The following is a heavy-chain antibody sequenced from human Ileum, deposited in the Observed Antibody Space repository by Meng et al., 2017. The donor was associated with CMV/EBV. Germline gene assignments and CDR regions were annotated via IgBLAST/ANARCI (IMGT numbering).Heavy chain of an antibody. Sequence: LSLTCAASGFTFSSYSMNWVRQAPGKGLEWVSSITSSSSHIYYADSVRGRFTISRDNAENSLYLQMNSLRAEGTAVYYCAELRSSVFDIWGQGTMVTVSS. CDR3: AELRSSVFDI. J-gene: IGHJ3*02. CDR2: ITSSSSHI. CDR1: GFTFSSYS. D-gene: IGHD3-16*01. V-gene: IGHV3-21*01.